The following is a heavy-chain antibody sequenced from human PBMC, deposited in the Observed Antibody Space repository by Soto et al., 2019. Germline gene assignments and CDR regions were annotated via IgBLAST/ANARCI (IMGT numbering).Heavy chain of an antibody. J-gene: IGHJ4*02. CDR3: ASIAAPGTTHFDF. V-gene: IGHV4-39*01. CDR2: IYYSGNT. D-gene: IGHD6-13*01. Sequence: SETLSLTCTVSGGSLGSSSYYWGWIRQSTGKGLEWIGNIYYSGNTFYNPSLKSRVTISVDTSKNQIYLHLSAVTAADTAIFYCASIAAPGTTHFDFWGQGPWSPSPQ. CDR1: GGSLGSSSYY.